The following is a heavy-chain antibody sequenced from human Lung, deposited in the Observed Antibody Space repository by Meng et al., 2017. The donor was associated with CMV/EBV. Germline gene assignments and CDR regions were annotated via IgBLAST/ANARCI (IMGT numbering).Heavy chain of an antibody. CDR1: GHSFTDYY. D-gene: IGHD3-10*01. CDR2: INPNSGGT. J-gene: IGHJ4*02. Sequence: AXVXVSXXASGHSFTDYYIHWVRQAPGQGLEWMGWINPNSGGTSYAENFQGRVTMTRDTSISTASMELNRLRSEDTAVYYCARDRFRTVRGLFSYWGQGTXVTVSS. V-gene: IGHV1-2*02. CDR3: ARDRFRTVRGLFSY.